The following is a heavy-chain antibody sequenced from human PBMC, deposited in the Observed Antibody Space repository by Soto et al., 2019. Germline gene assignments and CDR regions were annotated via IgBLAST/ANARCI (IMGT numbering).Heavy chain of an antibody. CDR3: AKVHEYRDGSSFSYFDS. CDR1: GFTFSDFA. J-gene: IGHJ4*02. D-gene: IGHD6-6*01. Sequence: GGSLRLSCAASGFTFSDFAMNWIRQTPGKRLEWVSIITTTGDTSYYADSVKGRFTISRDNSKNMLYLQMNNLRVDDTAIYFCAKVHEYRDGSSFSYFDSWGQGAPVTVS. CDR2: ITTTGDTS. V-gene: IGHV3-23*01.